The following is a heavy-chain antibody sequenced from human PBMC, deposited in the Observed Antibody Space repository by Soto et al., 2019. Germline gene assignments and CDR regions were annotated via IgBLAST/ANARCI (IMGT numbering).Heavy chain of an antibody. CDR1: GFSLTTSGVG. CDR3: AHRVLRTVFGLVTTTAIYFDF. CDR2: IYWDDDK. D-gene: IGHD3-3*01. J-gene: IGHJ4*02. Sequence: QITLKESGPTVVNPTETLTLTCTFSGFSLTTSGVGVGGVRQSPGKAPEWLALIYWDDDKRYSTSLNSRLIITKDTSKNQVVLTMANVDPADTATYYCAHRVLRTVFGLVTTTAIYFDFWGPGTPVVVSS. V-gene: IGHV2-5*02.